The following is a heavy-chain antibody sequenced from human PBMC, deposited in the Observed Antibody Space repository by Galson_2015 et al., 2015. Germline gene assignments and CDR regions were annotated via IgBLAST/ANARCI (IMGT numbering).Heavy chain of an antibody. V-gene: IGHV4-59*01. CDR2: IYYSGRT. J-gene: IGHJ6*02. Sequence: ETLSLTCTVSGGSISRYYWSWIRQPPGKGLEWIGYIYYSGRTNYNPSLKSRVTISVDTSKNQFSLKLSSVTAADTAVYYCARIWRWLQFGYYYYGMDVWGQGTTVTVSS. D-gene: IGHD5-24*01. CDR1: GGSISRYY. CDR3: ARIWRWLQFGYYYYGMDV.